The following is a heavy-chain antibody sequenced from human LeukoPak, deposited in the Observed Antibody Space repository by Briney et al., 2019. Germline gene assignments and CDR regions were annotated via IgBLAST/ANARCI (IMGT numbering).Heavy chain of an antibody. J-gene: IGHJ6*02. CDR3: AREARGYSYGNHLEYYGMDV. V-gene: IGHV3-23*01. Sequence: GGSLRLSCAASGFIFSSYAMSWVRQAPGKGLEWVSGISGSDGKTYYADSVKGRFTISRDNSKNTLYLQMNSLRAEDTAIYYCAREARGYSYGNHLEYYGMDVWGQGTTVTVSS. CDR1: GFIFSSYA. D-gene: IGHD5-18*01. CDR2: ISGSDGKT.